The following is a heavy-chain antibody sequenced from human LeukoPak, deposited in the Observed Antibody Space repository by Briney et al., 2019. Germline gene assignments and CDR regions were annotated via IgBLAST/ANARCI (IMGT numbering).Heavy chain of an antibody. CDR3: ARDGVWGEILVVIPFDI. CDR1: GFTFSSYS. D-gene: IGHD3-22*01. J-gene: IGHJ3*02. CDR2: ISSSSSYI. Sequence: GGSLRLSCAASGFTFSSYSMNCVRQAPGKGLEWVSSISSSSSYIYYANSVKGRFTISRDNAKNSLYLQMNSLRAEDTAVYYCARDGVWGEILVVIPFDIWGQGTMVTVSS. V-gene: IGHV3-21*01.